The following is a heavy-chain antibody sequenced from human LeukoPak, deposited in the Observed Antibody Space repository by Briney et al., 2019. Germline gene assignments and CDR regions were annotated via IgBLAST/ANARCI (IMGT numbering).Heavy chain of an antibody. V-gene: IGHV1-18*01. J-gene: IGHJ4*02. Sequence: GSVNVSCKASGYTFTSYGISWVRQAPGQGLEWMGWISAYNGNTNYAQKLQGRVTMTTDTSTSTAYMELRSLRYDDTAVYYCARVGSAFGELLYLFDYWGKGTPVPPSS. CDR3: ARVGSAFGELLYLFDY. CDR1: GYTFTSYG. CDR2: ISAYNGNT. D-gene: IGHD3-10*01.